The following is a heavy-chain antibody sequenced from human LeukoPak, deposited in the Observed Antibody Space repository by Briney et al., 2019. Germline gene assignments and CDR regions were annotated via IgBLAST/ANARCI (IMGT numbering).Heavy chain of an antibody. CDR3: ARESGSGTFD. Sequence: GGSLRLSCAASGFIVSNYYMNWVRQAPGKGLECVSVIYNGGATYYADSVKGRFTISRDNSKNTLYLQMNGLRAEDTAVYFCARESGSGTFDWGQGTLVTVSS. D-gene: IGHD2-2*01. CDR1: GFIVSNYY. J-gene: IGHJ4*02. CDR2: IYNGGAT. V-gene: IGHV3-53*01.